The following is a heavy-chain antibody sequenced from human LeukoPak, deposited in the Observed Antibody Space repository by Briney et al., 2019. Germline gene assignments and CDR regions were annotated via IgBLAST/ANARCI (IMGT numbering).Heavy chain of an antibody. J-gene: IGHJ4*02. CDR1: GFTFSSSE. CDR3: AKDMESAYDCSGYYSPFDS. V-gene: IGHV3-48*03. D-gene: IGHD3-22*01. Sequence: GGSLRLSCAASGFTFSSSEMNWVRQAPGKGLEWVSYISSSGSTIYYADSVKGRFTISRDNAKNSLYLQMNSLRAEDTAVYYCAKDMESAYDCSGYYSPFDSWAQGTLVTVSS. CDR2: ISSSGSTI.